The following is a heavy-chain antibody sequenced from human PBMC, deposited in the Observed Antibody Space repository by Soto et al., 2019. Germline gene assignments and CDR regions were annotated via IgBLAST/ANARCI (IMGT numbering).Heavy chain of an antibody. CDR2: ISAFNGNT. CDR3: ARDRGVAPPVAGNTHYYYYMDV. V-gene: IGHV1-18*01. J-gene: IGHJ6*03. CDR1: GYSFTNYG. Sequence: QDQLVQSGAEVKKPGASVTVSCKASGYSFTNYGVTWVRQAPGQGLEWMGWISAFNGNTNYAQNLQGRATLTTDASTSTAYMELRSLRSDDTAVYYCARDRGVAPPVAGNTHYYYYMDVWGKGTTVTVSS. D-gene: IGHD6-19*01.